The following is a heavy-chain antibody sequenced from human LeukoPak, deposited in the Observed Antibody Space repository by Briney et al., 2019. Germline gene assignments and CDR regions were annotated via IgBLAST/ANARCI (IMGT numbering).Heavy chain of an antibody. Sequence: SETLSLTCSVSGGSISGYYWSWIRQPPGKGLEWLGYIFYSGSTNYNPSLKSRVTISVDTSKNQFSLKLSSVTAADTAVYYCARESFYDSSGYYLFDYWGQGTLVTVSS. CDR1: GGSISGYY. J-gene: IGHJ4*02. D-gene: IGHD3-22*01. CDR3: ARESFYDSSGYYLFDY. V-gene: IGHV4-59*12. CDR2: IFYSGST.